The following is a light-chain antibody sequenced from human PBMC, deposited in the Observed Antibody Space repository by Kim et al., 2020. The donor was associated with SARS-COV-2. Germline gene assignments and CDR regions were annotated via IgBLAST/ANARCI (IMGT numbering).Light chain of an antibody. V-gene: IGLV2-8*01. CDR3: GSYGGSNNLV. Sequence: QSCPISCTGTSSDVGGYKYVSWYHQHPGKAPKLMIYEVNKRPSGVPNRFSGSKSGNTAFLTVSGLQAEDEADYYCGSYGGSNNLVFGGGTKVTVL. CDR2: EVN. CDR1: SSDVGGYKY. J-gene: IGLJ3*02.